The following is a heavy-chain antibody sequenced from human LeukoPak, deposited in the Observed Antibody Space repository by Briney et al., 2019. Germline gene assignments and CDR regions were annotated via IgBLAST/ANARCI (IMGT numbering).Heavy chain of an antibody. D-gene: IGHD2-21*01. V-gene: IGHV4-61*02. J-gene: IGHJ5*02. CDR1: GDSISSGSYY. Sequence: SQTLSLTCTVSGDSISSGSYYWSWIRQPAGKGLEWIGRIYTSGSTDYNPSLKSRVTISVDTSKNQFSLKLGSVTAADTAVYYCARDKTLAYCGGDCYPETWGQGALVTVSS. CDR3: ARDKTLAYCGGDCYPET. CDR2: IYTSGST.